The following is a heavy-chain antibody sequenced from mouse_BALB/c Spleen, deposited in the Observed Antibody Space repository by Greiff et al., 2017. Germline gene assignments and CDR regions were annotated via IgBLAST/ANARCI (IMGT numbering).Heavy chain of an antibody. CDR2: IDPANGNT. D-gene: IGHD1-1*01. CDR3: AYYYGSSLDY. Sequence: VQLKQSGAELVKPGASVKLSCTASGFNFKDTYMHWVKQRPEQGLEWIGRIDPANGNTKYDPKFQGKATITADTSSNTAYLQLRSLTSEDTAVYDCAYYYGSSLDYWGQGTTLTVSS. CDR1: GFNFKDTY. J-gene: IGHJ2*01. V-gene: IGHV14-3*02.